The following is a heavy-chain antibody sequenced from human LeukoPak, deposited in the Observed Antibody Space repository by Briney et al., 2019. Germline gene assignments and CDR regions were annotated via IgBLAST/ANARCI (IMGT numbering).Heavy chain of an antibody. CDR2: ISSSGSTI. V-gene: IGHV3-48*03. CDR3: ARDHSTIFGVVTYDY. D-gene: IGHD3-3*01. Sequence: GGSLRRYCAASGFTFSSYEMNWVRPAPGKELEWVSYISSSGSTIYYADYVKGRFTISRDNAKNSLYLQMNSLRAEDTAVYYCARDHSTIFGVVTYDYWGQGTLVTVSS. CDR1: GFTFSSYE. J-gene: IGHJ4*02.